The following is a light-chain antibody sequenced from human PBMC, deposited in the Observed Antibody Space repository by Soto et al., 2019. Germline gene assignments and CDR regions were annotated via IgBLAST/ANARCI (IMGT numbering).Light chain of an antibody. J-gene: IGKJ1*01. Sequence: DIQMTQSPSSLSASVGDRGTITCRANQSISGWLAWYQQKPGKAPKLLIYDASSLETGVPSRFSGNGSGTEFTLTISSLQSDDFAIYYCQQYNIYWTFGQGTK. CDR1: QSISGW. CDR2: DAS. CDR3: QQYNIYWT. V-gene: IGKV1-5*01.